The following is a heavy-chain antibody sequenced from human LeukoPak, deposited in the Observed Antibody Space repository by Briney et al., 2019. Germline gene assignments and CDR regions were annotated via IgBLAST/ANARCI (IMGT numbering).Heavy chain of an antibody. Sequence: SVKLSCKASGGTFSSYAISWVRQAPGQGLEWMGRIIPILGIANYAQKFQGRVTITADKSTSTAYMELSSLRSEDTAVYYCARAPTVTIPLDYWGQGTLVTDSS. CDR2: IIPILGIA. D-gene: IGHD4-17*01. J-gene: IGHJ4*02. V-gene: IGHV1-69*04. CDR1: GGTFSSYA. CDR3: ARAPTVTIPLDY.